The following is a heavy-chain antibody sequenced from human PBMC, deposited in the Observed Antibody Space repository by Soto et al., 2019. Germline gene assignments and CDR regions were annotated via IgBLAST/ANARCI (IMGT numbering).Heavy chain of an antibody. D-gene: IGHD3-10*01. CDR3: ARVGAYFGEFDYFDY. CDR2: ISRLSDRI. Sequence: EVHLVQSGGGLVKPGGSLRLSCAGSGFNFNLYTMNWVRQTPGGGLEWVSSISRLSDRIYYGDSVLGRFTVSRGNAANSVYLQMDSLRAEDTAIYYCARVGAYFGEFDYFDYWGQGTPVTVSS. V-gene: IGHV3-21*06. CDR1: GFNFNLYT. J-gene: IGHJ4*02.